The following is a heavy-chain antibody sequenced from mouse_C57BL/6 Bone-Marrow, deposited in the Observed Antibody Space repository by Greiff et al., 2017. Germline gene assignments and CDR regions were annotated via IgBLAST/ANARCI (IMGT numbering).Heavy chain of an antibody. CDR1: GFTFSSYG. CDR2: ISSGGSYT. J-gene: IGHJ2*01. D-gene: IGHD2-5*01. CDR3: ARGYSKDY. V-gene: IGHV5-6*01. Sequence: EVKLVESGGDLVKPGGSLKLSCAASGFTFSSYGMSWVRQTPDKRLEWVATISSGGSYTYYPDSVKGRFTISRDNAKNTRYLQMSSLKSEDTAMYYCARGYSKDYWGQGTTLTVSS.